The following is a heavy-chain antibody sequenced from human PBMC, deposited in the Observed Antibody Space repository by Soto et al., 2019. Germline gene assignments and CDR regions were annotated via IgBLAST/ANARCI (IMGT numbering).Heavy chain of an antibody. CDR2: MNPNSGNT. Sequence: QVQLVQSGAEVKKPGASVKVSCKASGYTFTSYDINWVRQATGQGLEWMGWMNPNSGNTGYAQKFQGRVTMTRNTSISTAYMELSSLRSEDTAVYYCARALPLRFGVVAAKTALCYWGQGTLVTVSS. CDR1: GYTFTSYD. D-gene: IGHD2-15*01. CDR3: ARALPLRFGVVAAKTALCY. J-gene: IGHJ4*02. V-gene: IGHV1-8*01.